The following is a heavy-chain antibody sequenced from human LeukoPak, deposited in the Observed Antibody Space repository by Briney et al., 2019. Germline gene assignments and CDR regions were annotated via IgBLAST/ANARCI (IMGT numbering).Heavy chain of an antibody. CDR1: GGSFSGYY. V-gene: IGHV4-34*01. Sequence: SETLSLTCAVYGGSFSGYYWSWIRQPPGKGLEWIGEINHSGSTNYHPSLKSRVTISVDTSKNQFSLKLSSVTAADTAVYYCARGLPRDYYDSSGPPGDYWGQGTLVTVSS. J-gene: IGHJ4*02. CDR2: INHSGST. D-gene: IGHD3-22*01. CDR3: ARGLPRDYYDSSGPPGDY.